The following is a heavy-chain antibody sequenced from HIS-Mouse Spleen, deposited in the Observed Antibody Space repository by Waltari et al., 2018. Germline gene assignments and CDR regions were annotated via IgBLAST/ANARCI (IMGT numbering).Heavy chain of an antibody. V-gene: IGHV3-15*01. CDR3: TTGLRDWRSGSYFHFDY. CDR2: SKSKTDGGTT. Sequence: EVQLVESGGGLVKPGGSLRLSCAASGFTFSNAWMSWVRQAPGTGLEWVGRSKSKTDGGTTDYAAPVKGRFTISRDDSKNTLYLQMNSLKTEDTAVYYCTTGLRDWRSGSYFHFDYWGQGTLVTVSS. CDR1: GFTFSNAW. D-gene: IGHD1-26*01. J-gene: IGHJ4*02.